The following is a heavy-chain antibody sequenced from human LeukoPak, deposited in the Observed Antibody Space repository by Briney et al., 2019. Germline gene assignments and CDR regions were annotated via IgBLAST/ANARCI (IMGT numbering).Heavy chain of an antibody. CDR1: GFTFSSYE. J-gene: IGHJ4*02. CDR3: VVWAGTTWNPFDY. D-gene: IGHD1-7*01. V-gene: IGHV3-48*03. CDR2: ISSSGSPI. Sequence: GGSLRLSCTASGFTFSSYEMNWVRQAPGKGLEWVSDISSSGSPIYYADSVKGRFTVSRDNAKNSLYLQMSSLRAEDTAVYFCVVWAGTTWNPFDYWGQGTLVTVSS.